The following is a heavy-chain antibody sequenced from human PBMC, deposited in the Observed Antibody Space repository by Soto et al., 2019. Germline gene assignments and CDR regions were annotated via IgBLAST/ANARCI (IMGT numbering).Heavy chain of an antibody. Sequence: GASVKVSCKASGYTFTSSALHWVRQAPGQRLEWMGWINAGNGNTRYSQKFQGRVTITRDTSASTAYMELSSLGSEDTAVYYCARLRLCCRSSCSGTHYYMDFWGTGTTVPVSS. CDR1: GYTFTSSA. CDR3: ARLRLCCRSSCSGTHYYMDF. CDR2: INAGNGNT. D-gene: IGHD2-2*01. V-gene: IGHV1-3*01. J-gene: IGHJ6*03.